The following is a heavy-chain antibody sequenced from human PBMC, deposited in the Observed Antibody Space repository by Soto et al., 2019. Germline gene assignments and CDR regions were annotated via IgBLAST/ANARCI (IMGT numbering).Heavy chain of an antibody. CDR1: GGSISSSSYY. J-gene: IGHJ5*02. CDR3: ARNSYGSGSYLIYWFDP. CDR2: IYYSGST. V-gene: IGHV4-39*01. Sequence: QLQLQESGPGLVKPSETLSLTCTVSGGSISSSSYYWGWIRQPPGKGLEWIGSIYYSGSTYYNPSLKSRVTIAVDTSKNQFSLKLSSVTAADTAVYDCARNSYGSGSYLIYWFDPWGQGTLVTVSS. D-gene: IGHD3-10*01.